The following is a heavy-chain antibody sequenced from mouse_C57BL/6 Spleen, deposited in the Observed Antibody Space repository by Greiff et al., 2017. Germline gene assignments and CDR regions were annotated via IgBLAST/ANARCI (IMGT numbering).Heavy chain of an antibody. D-gene: IGHD2-2*01. CDR3: ARGLPSLHWCFDV. V-gene: IGHV1-55*01. J-gene: IGHJ1*03. CDR2: IYPGSGST. CDR1: GYTFTSYW. Sequence: QVQLQQPGAELVKPGASVKMSCKASGYTFTSYWITWVKQRPGQGLEWIGDIYPGSGSTNYNEKFKSKATLTVDTSSSTAYMQLSSLTSEDSAVYYCARGLPSLHWCFDVWGTGTTVTVSS.